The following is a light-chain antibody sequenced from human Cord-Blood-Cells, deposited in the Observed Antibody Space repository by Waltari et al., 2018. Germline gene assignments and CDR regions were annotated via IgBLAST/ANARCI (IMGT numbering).Light chain of an antibody. CDR1: ALPKKY. CDR3: YSTDSSGNHWV. Sequence: SYELTQPPSVSVSPGQTARITCSGDALPKKYAYWYPQKSGQAPVLVIYEDSKRPSGIPEGFSGSSSGTMATFTISGAQVEDEADYYCYSTDSSGNHWVFGGGTKLTVL. J-gene: IGLJ3*02. CDR2: EDS. V-gene: IGLV3-10*01.